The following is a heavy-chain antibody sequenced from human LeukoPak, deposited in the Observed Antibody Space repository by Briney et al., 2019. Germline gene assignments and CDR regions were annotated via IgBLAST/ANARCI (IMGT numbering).Heavy chain of an antibody. J-gene: IGHJ5*02. CDR2: ISAYNGNT. CDR1: GYTFTSYG. CDR3: ARVGIAVAGTGSWFDP. V-gene: IGHV1-18*01. Sequence: ASVKVSCKASGYTFTSYGISWVQQAPGQGLEWMGWISAYNGNTNYAQKLQGRVTMTTDTSTSTAYMELRSLRSDDTAVYYCARVGIAVAGTGSWFDPWGQGTLVTVSS. D-gene: IGHD6-19*01.